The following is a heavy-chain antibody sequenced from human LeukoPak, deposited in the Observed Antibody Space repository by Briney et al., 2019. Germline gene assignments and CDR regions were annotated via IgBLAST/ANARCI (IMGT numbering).Heavy chain of an antibody. CDR1: GYTFTGYY. D-gene: IGHD6-13*01. Sequence: ASVKVSCKASGYTFTGYYMHWVRQAPGQGLEWMGWINPNSGGTNYAQKFQGRVTMTRDTSISTVYMELSSLRSEDTAVYYCARGGPIAAAGTHWFDPWGQGTLVTVSS. J-gene: IGHJ5*02. CDR3: ARGGPIAAAGTHWFDP. V-gene: IGHV1-2*02. CDR2: INPNSGGT.